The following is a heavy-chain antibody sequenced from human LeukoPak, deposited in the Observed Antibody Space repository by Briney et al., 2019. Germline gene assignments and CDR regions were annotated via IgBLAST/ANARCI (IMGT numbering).Heavy chain of an antibody. Sequence: GGSLRLSCAASGFTFSNYWMHWVRQAPGKGLVWVSRINSAGSSTSYADSVKGRFTMSRDNAENTLYLQMNSLRAEDTAVYYCARGPGWYFDYWGQGSLVTVSS. J-gene: IGHJ4*02. V-gene: IGHV3-74*01. CDR3: ARGPGWYFDY. D-gene: IGHD2-15*01. CDR1: GFTFSNYW. CDR2: INSAGSST.